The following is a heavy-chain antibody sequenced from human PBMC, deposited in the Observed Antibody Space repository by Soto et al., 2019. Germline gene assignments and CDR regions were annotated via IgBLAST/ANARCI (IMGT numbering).Heavy chain of an antibody. CDR1: GFSLSTSGVG. CDR3: APFGVHHSSGYRDY. CDR2: IYWDDDK. Sequence: QITLKESGPTLVKPTQTLTLTCTFSGFSLSTSGVGVGWIRQPPGKALEWLALIYWDDDKRYSPSLKSRLTITTDTSKNQVVLTMTNMDPVDTATYYCAPFGVHHSSGYRDYWGQGTLVTVSS. J-gene: IGHJ4*02. D-gene: IGHD3-22*01. V-gene: IGHV2-5*02.